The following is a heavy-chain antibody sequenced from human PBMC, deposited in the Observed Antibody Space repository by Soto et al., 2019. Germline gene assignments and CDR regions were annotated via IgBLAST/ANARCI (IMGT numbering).Heavy chain of an antibody. J-gene: IGHJ6*03. CDR3: ARLSFWSGVYYYMDV. Sequence: QVQLQESGPGLVKPSETLSLTCTVSGGSISNYYWSWIRQPPGKGLEWIAYISYSGSTNYNPSLKSRVTISVDTSKNQISLKLGSVTAADTAVYYCARLSFWSGVYYYMDVWGKGTTVTVSS. CDR1: GGSISNYY. V-gene: IGHV4-59*08. CDR2: ISYSGST. D-gene: IGHD3-3*01.